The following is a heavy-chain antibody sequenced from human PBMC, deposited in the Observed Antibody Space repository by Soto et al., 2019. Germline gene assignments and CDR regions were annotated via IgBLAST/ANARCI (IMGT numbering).Heavy chain of an antibody. CDR2: ISSSSSTI. J-gene: IGHJ4*02. D-gene: IGHD3-3*01. CDR3: ARVESTNPYDFWSGYYTFDY. CDR1: GFTFSSYS. Sequence: GGSLRLSCAASGFTFSSYSMNWVRQAPGKGLEWVSYISSSSSTIYYADSVKGRFTISRDNAKNSLYLQMNSLRAEDTAVYYCARVESTNPYDFWSGYYTFDYWGQGTLVTVSS. V-gene: IGHV3-48*01.